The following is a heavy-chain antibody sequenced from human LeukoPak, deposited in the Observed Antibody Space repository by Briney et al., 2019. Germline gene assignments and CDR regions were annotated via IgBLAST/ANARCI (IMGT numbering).Heavy chain of an antibody. J-gene: IGHJ3*02. CDR2: IIPIFGTA. Sequence: ASVKVSCKASGGTFSSYAISWVRQAPGQGLEWMGGIIPIFGTANYAQKFQGRVTITADKSTSTAYMELSSLRSEDTAVYYCARMGLPSADDAFDIWGQGTMVTVSS. D-gene: IGHD2-15*01. CDR1: GGTFSSYA. V-gene: IGHV1-69*06. CDR3: ARMGLPSADDAFDI.